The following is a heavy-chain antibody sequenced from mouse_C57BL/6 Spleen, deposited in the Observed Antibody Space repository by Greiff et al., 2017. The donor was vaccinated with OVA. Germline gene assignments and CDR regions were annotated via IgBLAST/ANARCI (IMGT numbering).Heavy chain of an antibody. CDR2: ISSGGSYT. J-gene: IGHJ2*01. Sequence: EVNLVESGGDLVKPGGSLKLSCAASGFTFSSYGLSWVRQTPDKRLECVATISSGGSYTYYPDSVKGRFTISRDNAKNTLYLQMSSLKSEDTAMYYCAREGLRRGDYFDYWGQGTTLTVSS. V-gene: IGHV5-6*01. D-gene: IGHD2-4*01. CDR3: AREGLRRGDYFDY. CDR1: GFTFSSYG.